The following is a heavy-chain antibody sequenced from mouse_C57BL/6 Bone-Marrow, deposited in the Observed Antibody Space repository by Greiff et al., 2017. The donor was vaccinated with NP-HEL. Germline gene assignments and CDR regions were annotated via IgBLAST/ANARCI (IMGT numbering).Heavy chain of an antibody. V-gene: IGHV1-75*01. CDR1: GYTFTDYY. Sequence: QVQLKESGPELVKPGASVKISCKASGYTFTDYYINWVKQRPGQGLEWIGWIFPGSGSTYYNEKFKGKATLTVDKSSSTAYMLLSSLTSEDSAVYFCARLHYCGSSYWYFDVWGTGTTVTVSS. CDR2: IFPGSGST. CDR3: ARLHYCGSSYWYFDV. D-gene: IGHD1-1*01. J-gene: IGHJ1*03.